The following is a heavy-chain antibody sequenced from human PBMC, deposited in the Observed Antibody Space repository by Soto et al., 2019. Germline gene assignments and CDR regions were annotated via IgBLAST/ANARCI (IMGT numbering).Heavy chain of an antibody. CDR1: GFSLDTSGVG. V-gene: IGHV2-5*01. D-gene: IGHD2-2*02. J-gene: IGHJ4*02. Sequence: QITLKESGPTLVKPTQTLTLTCTFSGFSLDTSGVGVGWIRQPPGKALECLALIYWNDDKRYSPSLKNRLTITKDTSKNQVVLTMTNMDPVDTATYYCAHANTSTDFDSWGQGTLVTVSS. CDR3: AHANTSTDFDS. CDR2: IYWNDDK.